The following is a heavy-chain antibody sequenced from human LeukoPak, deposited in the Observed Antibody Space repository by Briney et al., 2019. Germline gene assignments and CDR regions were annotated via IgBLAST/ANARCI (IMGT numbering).Heavy chain of an antibody. CDR1: GYTFTDYY. CDR3: ARDRLTLGFRQFDY. J-gene: IGHJ4*02. Sequence: GASVKVSCKASGYTFTDYYVHWVRQAPGQGLEWMGWINPNSGGTAYAQRFQGRVTMARDTSISTAYMEVSSPTSDDTAVYYCARDRLTLGFRQFDYWGQGTLVTVSS. V-gene: IGHV1-2*02. D-gene: IGHD1-26*01. CDR2: INPNSGGT.